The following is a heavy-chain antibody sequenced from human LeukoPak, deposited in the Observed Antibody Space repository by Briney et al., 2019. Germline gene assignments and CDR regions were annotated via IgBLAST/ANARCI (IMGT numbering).Heavy chain of an antibody. D-gene: IGHD3-9*01. CDR1: GGSISSSNSY. Sequence: SGTLSLTCTVSGGSISSSNSYWGWIRQPPGKGLEWVGSIFYSGSTFYNPSLKSRVTISVDTSKNQFSLRLSSVTAADTAVFYYARRTYKILRGTEYGYWYFDLWGRGTLVTVSS. J-gene: IGHJ2*01. V-gene: IGHV4-39*01. CDR3: ARRTYKILRGTEYGYWYFDL. CDR2: IFYSGST.